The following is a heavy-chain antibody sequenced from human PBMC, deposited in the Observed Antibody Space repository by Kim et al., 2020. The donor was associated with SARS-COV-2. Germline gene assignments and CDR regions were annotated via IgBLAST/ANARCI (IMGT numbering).Heavy chain of an antibody. Sequence: YADSAKGRFTISRDNSKNTLYLQMNSLRAEDTAVYYCAKLITFDLYYFDYWGQGTLVTVSS. D-gene: IGHD3-16*01. J-gene: IGHJ4*02. CDR3: AKLITFDLYYFDY. V-gene: IGHV3-23*03.